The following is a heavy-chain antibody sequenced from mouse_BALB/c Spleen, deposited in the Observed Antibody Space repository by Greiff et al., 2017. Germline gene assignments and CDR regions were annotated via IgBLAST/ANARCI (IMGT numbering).Heavy chain of an antibody. J-gene: IGHJ4*01. Sequence: QVQLQQPGAELVMPGASVKISCKASGYSFTDYLMHWVKQRPGQGLEWIGAIDTSDSYTSYNQKFKGKATLTVDESSSTAYMQLSSLTSEDSAVYYCARGRHYAMDYWGQGTSVTVSS. CDR1: GYSFTDYL. CDR2: IDTSDSYT. CDR3: ARGRHYAMDY. V-gene: IGHV1-69*01.